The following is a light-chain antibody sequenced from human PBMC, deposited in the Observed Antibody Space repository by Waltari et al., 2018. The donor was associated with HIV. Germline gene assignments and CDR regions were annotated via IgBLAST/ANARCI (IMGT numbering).Light chain of an antibody. J-gene: IGLJ2*01. CDR2: RNT. CDR3: VAWDDSLSGHVV. Sequence: QAVLTQPPSASGTPGQRVTISCSGSSSNIGYNYVYWYQQIPGPAPKPLIQRNTQRPSGVPDRFSGAKSGTSASLTISGLRSDDEADYYCVAWDDSLSGHVVIGGGTKLTVL. V-gene: IGLV1-47*01. CDR1: SSNIGYNY.